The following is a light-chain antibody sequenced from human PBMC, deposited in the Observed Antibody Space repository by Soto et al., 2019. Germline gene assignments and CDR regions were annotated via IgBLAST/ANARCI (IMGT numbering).Light chain of an antibody. J-gene: IGKJ1*01. CDR2: LAS. CDR1: QSIGSW. Sequence: DIQLTQSPSTLYASVGDTVSITCRASQSIGSWLAWYQQKPGKAPEVLIYLASSLESGVPSRFSGSGSGTEFTLTISSLQPDDFATYYCHQYDSYPETFGQGTKVELK. CDR3: HQYDSYPET. V-gene: IGKV1-5*03.